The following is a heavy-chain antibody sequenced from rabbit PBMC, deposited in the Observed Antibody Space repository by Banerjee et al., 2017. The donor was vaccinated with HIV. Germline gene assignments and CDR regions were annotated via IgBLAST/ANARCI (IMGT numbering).Heavy chain of an antibody. D-gene: IGHD6-1*01. Sequence: QSLEESGGDLVKPGASLTLTCTASGFSFSDNYYMCWVRQAPGKGLELIACIVSSRGGTYYASWAKGRFTISKTSSTTVTLQMTSLTVADTATYFCARDVAGYGGYGSFNLWGPGTLVTVS. V-gene: IGHV1S40*01. CDR3: ARDVAGYGGYGSFNL. J-gene: IGHJ4*01. CDR2: IVSSRGGT. CDR1: GFSFSDNYY.